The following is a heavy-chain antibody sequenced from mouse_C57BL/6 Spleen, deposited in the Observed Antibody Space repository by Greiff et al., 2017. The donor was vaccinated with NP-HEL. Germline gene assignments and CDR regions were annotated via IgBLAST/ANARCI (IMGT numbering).Heavy chain of an antibody. D-gene: IGHD2-3*01. Sequence: VQLQESGAELVRPGASVKLSCKASGYTFTDYYINWVKQRPGQGLEWIARIYPGSGNTYYNEKFKGKATLTAEKSSSTAYMQLSSLTSEDSAVYFCARERDGYYRYFDVWGTGTTVTVSS. CDR2: IYPGSGNT. J-gene: IGHJ1*03. V-gene: IGHV1-76*01. CDR1: GYTFTDYY. CDR3: ARERDGYYRYFDV.